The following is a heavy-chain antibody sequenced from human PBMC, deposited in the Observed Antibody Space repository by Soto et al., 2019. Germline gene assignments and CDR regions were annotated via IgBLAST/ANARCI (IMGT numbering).Heavy chain of an antibody. J-gene: IGHJ4*02. CDR1: GGSISSYY. V-gene: IGHV4-59*01. D-gene: IGHD6-13*01. CDR3: ARGGLRKCSSSWYYFDY. CDR2: IYYSGST. Sequence: ETLSLTCTVSGGSISSYYWSWIRQPPGKGLEWIGYIYYSGSTNYNPSLKSRVTISVDTSKNQFSLKLSSVTAADTAVYYCARGGLRKCSSSWYYFDYWGQGTLVTVSS.